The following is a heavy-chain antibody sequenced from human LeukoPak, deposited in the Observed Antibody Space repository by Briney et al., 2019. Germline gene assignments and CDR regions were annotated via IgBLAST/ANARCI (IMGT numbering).Heavy chain of an antibody. CDR2: IKQDGSEK. D-gene: IGHD3-22*01. V-gene: IGHV3-7*01. CDR3: ARITNDSSGIDY. Sequence: RGSLRLSCAASGFTFSSYRMSWVRQAPGKGLEWVANIKQDGSEKYYVDSVKGRFTISRDNAKNSLYLQMNSLRAEDTAVYYCARITNDSSGIDYWGQGTLVTVSS. CDR1: GFTFSSYR. J-gene: IGHJ4*02.